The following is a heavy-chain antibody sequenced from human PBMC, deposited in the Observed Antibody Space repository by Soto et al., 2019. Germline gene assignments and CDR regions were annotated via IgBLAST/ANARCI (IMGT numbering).Heavy chain of an antibody. Sequence: SETLSLTCIVSGGSISSYHWSWIRQPPGKRLEWIGYIYYSGSTNYNPSLKSRVTISVDTSKTQFSLKLSSVTAADTALYYCARVSMAAAGSSYYYYYGMDVWGQGTTVTVSS. D-gene: IGHD6-13*01. CDR3: ARVSMAAAGSSYYYYYGMDV. J-gene: IGHJ6*02. CDR2: IYYSGST. V-gene: IGHV4-59*01. CDR1: GGSISSYH.